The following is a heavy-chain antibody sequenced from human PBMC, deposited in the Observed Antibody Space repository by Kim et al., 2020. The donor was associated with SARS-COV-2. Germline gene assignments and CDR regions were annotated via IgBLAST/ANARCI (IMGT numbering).Heavy chain of an antibody. Sequence: GGSLRLSCAASGFTFSNAWMSWVRQAPGKGLEWVGRIKSKTDGGTTDYAAPVKGRFTISRDDSKNTLYLQMNSLKTEDTAVYYCTSHEFDFYYDSSGHLDYWGQGTLVTVSS. CDR1: GFTFSNAW. V-gene: IGHV3-15*01. CDR3: TSHEFDFYYDSSGHLDY. CDR2: IKSKTDGGTT. J-gene: IGHJ4*02. D-gene: IGHD3-22*01.